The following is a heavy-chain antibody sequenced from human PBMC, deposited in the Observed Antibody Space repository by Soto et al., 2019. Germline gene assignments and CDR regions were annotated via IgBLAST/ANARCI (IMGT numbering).Heavy chain of an antibody. CDR1: GFTFSSYA. V-gene: IGHV3-23*01. J-gene: IGHJ4*02. CDR3: AQVSYSSSSPVDY. CDR2: ISGSGGST. D-gene: IGHD6-6*01. Sequence: EVQLLESGGGLVQPGGSLRLSCAASGFTFSSYAMSWVRQAPGKGLEWVSAISGSGGSTYYADSVKGLFTISRDNSKNTLYLQMTSLRAEDTAVYYCAQVSYSSSSPVDYWGQGTLVTVSS.